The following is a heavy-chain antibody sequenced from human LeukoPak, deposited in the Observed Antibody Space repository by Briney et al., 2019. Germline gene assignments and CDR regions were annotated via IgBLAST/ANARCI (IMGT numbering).Heavy chain of an antibody. J-gene: IGHJ1*01. Sequence: GGSLRLSCAASGFTFSTYTMNWVRQAPGKGLEWVSSISSRSSYIYYADSVKGRFTISRDNAKNSLYLQMNSLRAEDTALYYCAKDSDYYDSSGYYYFQHWGQGTLVTVSS. CDR1: GFTFSTYT. CDR2: ISSRSSYI. CDR3: AKDSDYYDSSGYYYFQH. D-gene: IGHD3-22*01. V-gene: IGHV3-21*04.